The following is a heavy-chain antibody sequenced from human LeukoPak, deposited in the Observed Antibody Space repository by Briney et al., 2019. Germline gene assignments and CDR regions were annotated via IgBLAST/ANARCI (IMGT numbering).Heavy chain of an antibody. J-gene: IGHJ6*04. CDR3: AELGITMIGGV. CDR1: GFTFSSYE. D-gene: IGHD3-10*02. Sequence: EGSLRLSCAASGFTFSSYEMNWVRQAQGKGLEWVSYISSSGSTIYYADSVKGRFTISRDNAKNSLYLQMNSLRAEDTAVYYCAELGITMIGGVWGKGTTVTISS. V-gene: IGHV3-48*03. CDR2: ISSSGSTI.